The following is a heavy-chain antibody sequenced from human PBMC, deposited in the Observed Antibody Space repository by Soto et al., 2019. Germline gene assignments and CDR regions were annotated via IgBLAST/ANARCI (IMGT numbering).Heavy chain of an antibody. CDR3: ARGHFQTWLNVRPAIEVFAI. CDR1: GFTFSGYA. J-gene: IGHJ3*02. Sequence: GGSLRLSCAASGFTFSGYAMHWVRQAPGKGLEWVAVISFDGRYQYYADSVKGRFTISRDNSKNTLYLQMNNLRAGDTAVYYGARGHFQTWLNVRPAIEVFAIWRQGAMDTV. D-gene: IGHD3-22*01. CDR2: ISFDGRYQ. V-gene: IGHV3-30*14.